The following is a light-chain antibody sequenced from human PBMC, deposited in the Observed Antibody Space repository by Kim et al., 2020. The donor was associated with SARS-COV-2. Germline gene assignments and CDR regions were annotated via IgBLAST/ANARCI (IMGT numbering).Light chain of an antibody. Sequence: QLVLTQSPPASASLGASVKLTCTLSSGHITYAIAWHQKHPEKGPRYLMKVNSDGSHMKGDGIPDRFSGSSSGAERYLTISSLQSEDEADYYCQTWGSGIHLFGGGTKLTVL. J-gene: IGLJ2*01. V-gene: IGLV4-69*01. CDR3: QTWGSGIHL. CDR1: SGHITYA. CDR2: VNSDGSH.